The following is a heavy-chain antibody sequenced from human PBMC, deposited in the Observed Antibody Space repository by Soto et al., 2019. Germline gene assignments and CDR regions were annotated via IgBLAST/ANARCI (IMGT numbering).Heavy chain of an antibody. V-gene: IGHV3-21*01. J-gene: IGHJ5*02. CDR1: GFTFSSYS. CDR3: ARANYDIFSGWFDP. D-gene: IGHD3-9*01. CDR2: ISSSSSYI. Sequence: GGSLRLSCAASGFTFSSYSMNWVRQAPGKGLEWVSSISSSSSYIYYADSVKGRFTISRDNAKNSLYLQMNSLRAEDTAVYYCARANYDIFSGWFDPWGQGTLVTVSS.